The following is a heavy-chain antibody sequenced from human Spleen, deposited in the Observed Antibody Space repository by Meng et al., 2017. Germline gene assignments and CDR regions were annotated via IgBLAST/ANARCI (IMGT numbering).Heavy chain of an antibody. CDR1: GFTFSSYA. CDR2: ISYDGSNK. V-gene: IGHV3-30*07. Sequence: GESLKIPCAASGFTFSSYAMHWVRQAPGKWLEWVAVISYDGSNKYYADSVKGRFTISRDNAKNSLYLQMNSLRAEDTAVYYCAGDSNSWCFDSWGQGTLVTVSS. CDR3: AGDSNSWCFDS. J-gene: IGHJ4*02. D-gene: IGHD1/OR15-1a*01.